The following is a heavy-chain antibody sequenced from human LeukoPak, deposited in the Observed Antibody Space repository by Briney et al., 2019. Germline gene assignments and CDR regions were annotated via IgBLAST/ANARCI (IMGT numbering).Heavy chain of an antibody. D-gene: IGHD2-2*01. CDR2: INPNSGGT. V-gene: IGHV1-2*02. CDR1: GYTFTDYY. CDR3: ARANALYCSSTSCLFDY. Sequence: EASVKVSCKASGYTFTDYYIHWVRQAPGQGLEWMAWINPNSGGTYYAQNFHDRITLTRDTSISTAYMELCRLRSDDTAIYYCARANALYCSSTSCLFDYWGQGTLVTVSS. J-gene: IGHJ4*02.